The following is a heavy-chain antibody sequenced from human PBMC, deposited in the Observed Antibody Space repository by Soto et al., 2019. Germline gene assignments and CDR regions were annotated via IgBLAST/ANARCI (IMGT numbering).Heavy chain of an antibody. D-gene: IGHD1-1*01. V-gene: IGHV3-15*07. CDR1: GFTFSTTW. CDR3: TTVSTY. Sequence: EMQLVESGGGLVMPGGSLRLSCAASGFTFSTTWMNWVRQAPGKGLEWVGRIKAKTDGGTIDYAAPVKGRFTISRDDSKNTLYLDMNILKSEDTAMYYGTTVSTYWGQGNLVNRSS. J-gene: IGHJ4*02. CDR2: IKAKTDGGTI.